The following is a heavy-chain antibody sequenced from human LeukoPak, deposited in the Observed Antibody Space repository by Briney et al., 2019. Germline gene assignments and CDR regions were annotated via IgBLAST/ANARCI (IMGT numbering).Heavy chain of an antibody. D-gene: IGHD3-10*01. J-gene: IGHJ4*02. CDR2: INAYNGDT. Sequence: ASVKVSCKASNYTFTSYGMSWVRQAPGQGLEWMAWINAYNGDTNYAQKFQGRVTLTTDTPTSTAYMELRSLRSEDTAVYYCARDGSGVWFDYWGQGILVAVSS. CDR1: NYTFTSYG. CDR3: ARDGSGVWFDY. V-gene: IGHV1-18*01.